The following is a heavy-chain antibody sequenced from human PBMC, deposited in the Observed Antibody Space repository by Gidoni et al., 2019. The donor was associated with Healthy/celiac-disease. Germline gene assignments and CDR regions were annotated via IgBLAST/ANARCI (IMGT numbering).Heavy chain of an antibody. V-gene: IGHV3-21*01. J-gene: IGHJ4*02. Sequence: EVQLVESGGGLVKPGGSLRLSCAASGFTFSSYSMNWVRQAPGKGLEWVSSISSSSSYIYYADSVKGRFTISRDNAKNSLYLQMNSLRAEDTAVYYCAREFPITIFRTFDYWGQGTLVTVSS. D-gene: IGHD3-9*01. CDR3: AREFPITIFRTFDY. CDR2: ISSSSSYI. CDR1: GFTFSSYS.